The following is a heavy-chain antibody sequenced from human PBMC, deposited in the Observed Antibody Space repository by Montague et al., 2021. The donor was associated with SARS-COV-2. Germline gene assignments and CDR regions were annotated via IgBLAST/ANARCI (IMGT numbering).Heavy chain of an antibody. D-gene: IGHD1-7*01. J-gene: IGHJ5*02. CDR1: GGSVGSSHYY. V-gene: IGHV4-39*01. Sequence: SETLSLTCTVSGGSVGSSHYYWAWIRQPPGKGLEWIGTIYYSGSTHYNPSPRSRVTIDVDASTNQFSLKLHSVTAADTAVYFCARGLYNWNYEHWFDTWGQGTLVTASS. CDR2: IYYSGST. CDR3: ARGLYNWNYEHWFDT.